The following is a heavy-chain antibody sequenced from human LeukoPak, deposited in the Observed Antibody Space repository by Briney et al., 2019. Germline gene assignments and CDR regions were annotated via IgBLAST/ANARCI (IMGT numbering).Heavy chain of an antibody. D-gene: IGHD6-19*01. CDR3: ARDVEQWLVRVYYFDY. Sequence: GGSLRLSCATSGFTLSSYSMNWVRQAPGKGLEWVSYISSGSTTIYYADSVKGRFTISRDNAKNSMYLQMNSLRAEDTAVYYCARDVEQWLVRVYYFDYWGQGTLVTVSS. J-gene: IGHJ4*02. CDR2: ISSGSTTI. V-gene: IGHV3-48*01. CDR1: GFTLSSYS.